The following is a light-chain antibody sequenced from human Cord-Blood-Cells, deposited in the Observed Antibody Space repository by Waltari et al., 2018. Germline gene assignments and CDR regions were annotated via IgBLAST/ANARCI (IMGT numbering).Light chain of an antibody. Sequence: DIVMTQSPDSLAVSLCERATINCQSSQSVLYSSNNKNYLAWYQQNPGQPPKLLIYWASTRESGVPDRFSGSGSGTDFTLTISSLQAEDVAVYYCQQYYSTPLTFGGGTKVEIK. CDR3: QQYYSTPLT. J-gene: IGKJ4*01. V-gene: IGKV4-1*01. CDR1: QSVLYSSNNKNY. CDR2: WAS.